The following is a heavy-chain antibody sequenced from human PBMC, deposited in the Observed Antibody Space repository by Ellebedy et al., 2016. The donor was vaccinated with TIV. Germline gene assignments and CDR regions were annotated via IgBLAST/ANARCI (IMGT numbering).Heavy chain of an antibody. V-gene: IGHV1-18*04. J-gene: IGHJ4*02. CDR1: GYTFTSFG. CDR3: ARDPPGSTEDF. D-gene: IGHD3-10*01. CDR2: ISAYNGNT. Sequence: ASVKVSCKASGYTFTSFGISWLRQAPGQGLEWMGWISAYNGNTKYAQKVQGRVTMTTDTPTSTGYMELRSLRSDDTAVYYCARDPPGSTEDFWGQGTLVTVSS.